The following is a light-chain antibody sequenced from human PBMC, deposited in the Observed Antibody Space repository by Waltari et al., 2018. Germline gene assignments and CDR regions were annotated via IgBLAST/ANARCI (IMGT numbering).Light chain of an antibody. CDR3: QQYYVIHRT. V-gene: IGKV4-1*01. CDR1: QRVLSTYNSKHY. Sequence: DIVLTQSPDYMAVSLGERATITSKSSQRVLSTYNSKHYLAWYQQKPGQPPKLLIYWASTRESGVPDRFTGSGSGTDFTLTINSLQADDVAVYYCQQYYVIHRTFGQGTKVEIK. J-gene: IGKJ1*01. CDR2: WAS.